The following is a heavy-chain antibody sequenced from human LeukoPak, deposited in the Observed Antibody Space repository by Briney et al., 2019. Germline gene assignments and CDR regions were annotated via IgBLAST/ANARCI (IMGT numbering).Heavy chain of an antibody. D-gene: IGHD6-6*01. CDR2: INHSGST. V-gene: IGHV4-34*01. J-gene: IGHJ4*02. CDR1: GGSLRGYY. CDR3: ARDGVRGSSVPHYYFDY. Sequence: SEPQSLPCAVWGGSLRGYYGSWLRDPRGRGREWFGQINHSGSTNYTPSLKSRVTISVDTSKNQFSLKLSSVTAADTAVYYCARDGVRGSSVPHYYFDYWGQGTLVTVSS.